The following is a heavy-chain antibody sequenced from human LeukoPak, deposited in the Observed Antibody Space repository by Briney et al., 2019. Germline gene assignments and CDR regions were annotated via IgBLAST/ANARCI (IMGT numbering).Heavy chain of an antibody. CDR3: ARDLTYYYDSSGYLEDY. CDR2: IKQGGSEK. V-gene: IGHV3-7*01. J-gene: IGHJ4*02. Sequence: GGSLRLSCAASGFTFSSYWMSWVRQAPGKGLEWVANIKQGGSEKYYVDSVKGRFTISRDNAKNSLYLQMNSLRAEDTAVYYCARDLTYYYDSSGYLEDYWGQGTLVTVSS. D-gene: IGHD3-22*01. CDR1: GFTFSSYW.